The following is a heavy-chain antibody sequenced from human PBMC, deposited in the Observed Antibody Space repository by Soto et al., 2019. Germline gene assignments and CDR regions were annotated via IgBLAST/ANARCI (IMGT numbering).Heavy chain of an antibody. Sequence: RRLSCAASGFICSDYDMSWVRQAPGKGLEWVSTILVGGSTHYEDSVKGRFTISRDRSKNTVYLQMNSLTVGDTAVYYCAKATATGGGAFDICGQGAMVTVSS. D-gene: IGHD2-8*02. CDR1: GFICSDYD. J-gene: IGHJ3*02. V-gene: IGHV3-23*01. CDR3: AKATATGGGAFDI. CDR2: ILVGGST.